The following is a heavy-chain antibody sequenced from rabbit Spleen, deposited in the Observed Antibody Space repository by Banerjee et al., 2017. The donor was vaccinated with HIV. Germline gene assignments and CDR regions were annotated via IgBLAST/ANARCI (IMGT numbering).Heavy chain of an antibody. Sequence: QSLEESGGGLVKPGGTLTLTCTVSGVDFSSYYYMCWVRQAPGKGLELIACIYTSSGNTWYASWVHGRFTISRSTSLNTVDLKMTSLTAADTATYFCARDGAGGSYFALWGPGTLVTFS. CDR3: ARDGAGGSYFAL. J-gene: IGHJ6*01. V-gene: IGHV1S43*01. D-gene: IGHD8-1*01. CDR2: IYTSSGNT. CDR1: GVDFSSYYY.